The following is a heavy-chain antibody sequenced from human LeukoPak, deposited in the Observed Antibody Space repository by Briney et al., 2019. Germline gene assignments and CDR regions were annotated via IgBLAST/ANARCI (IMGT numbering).Heavy chain of an antibody. CDR3: ARRVQMSSASATSNTWLDP. CDR2: IHFSGGT. CDR1: GDSISNYY. Sequence: SETLSLTCTVSGDSISNYYWNWIRQPPGKGLEWIGHIHFSGGTNYNPSLNSRVTISVDSTKNQFSLRLISVTAADTAVYYCARRVQMSSASATSNTWLDPWGQRTLVSVSS. J-gene: IGHJ5*02. D-gene: IGHD3-10*01. V-gene: IGHV4-59*01.